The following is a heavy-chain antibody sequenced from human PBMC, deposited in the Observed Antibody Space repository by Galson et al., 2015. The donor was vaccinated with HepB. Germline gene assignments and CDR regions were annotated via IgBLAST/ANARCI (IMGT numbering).Heavy chain of an antibody. D-gene: IGHD3-22*01. CDR3: AKDQYDSSGWYAFDI. CDR1: GFTFSSYG. J-gene: IGHJ3*02. Sequence: SLRLSCAASGFTFSSYGMHWVRQAPGKGLEWVAVISYDGSNKYYADSVKGRFTISRDNSKNTLYLQMNSLRAEDTAVYYCAKDQYDSSGWYAFDIWGQGTMVTVSS. V-gene: IGHV3-30*18. CDR2: ISYDGSNK.